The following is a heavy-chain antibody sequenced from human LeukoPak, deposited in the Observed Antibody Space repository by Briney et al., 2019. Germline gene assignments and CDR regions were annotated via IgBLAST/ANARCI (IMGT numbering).Heavy chain of an antibody. CDR3: TRAASSYYDSSGYPLGFDY. J-gene: IGHJ4*02. CDR2: ISSKAYGGTT. CDR1: GFTFGDYA. Sequence: GGSLRLSCTASGFTFGDYAMSWVRRAPGRGLEWVGFISSKAYGGTTEYAASVKGRFTISRDDSNSTAYLQMNSLKTEDTAVSSRTRAASSYYDSSGYPLGFDYWGQGTLVTVSS. V-gene: IGHV3-49*04. D-gene: IGHD3-22*01.